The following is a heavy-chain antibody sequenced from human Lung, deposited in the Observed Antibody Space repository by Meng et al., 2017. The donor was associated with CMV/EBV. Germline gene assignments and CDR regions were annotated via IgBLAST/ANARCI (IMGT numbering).Heavy chain of an antibody. CDR1: EFNVTSTY. D-gene: IGHD6-6*01. Sequence: GESLKISCAASEFNVTSTYMNWVRQAPGKGLEWVSVIYSGGHRYYAGSVKGRFTISRDNSKNTLHLQMNSLRAEDTAMYYCARAGTSSRAFDIWGQGTMVTFSS. V-gene: IGHV3-53*01. CDR3: ARAGTSSRAFDI. CDR2: IYSGGHR. J-gene: IGHJ3*02.